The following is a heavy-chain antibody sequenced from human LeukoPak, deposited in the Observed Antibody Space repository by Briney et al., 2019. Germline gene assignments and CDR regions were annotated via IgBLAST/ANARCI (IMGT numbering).Heavy chain of an antibody. V-gene: IGHV4-31*03. CDR1: GGSISSGGYY. CDR2: IYNSGST. CDR3: ARVWVAGGGYYYGY. D-gene: IGHD3-22*01. Sequence: PSETLSLTCTVSGGSISSGGYYWSWIRQHPGKGLEWIGYIYNSGSTYYNPSLKSRVTISVDTSTNQFSLKLSAVTDDDTAVYYCARVWVAGGGYYYGYWGQGTLVTVSS. J-gene: IGHJ4*02.